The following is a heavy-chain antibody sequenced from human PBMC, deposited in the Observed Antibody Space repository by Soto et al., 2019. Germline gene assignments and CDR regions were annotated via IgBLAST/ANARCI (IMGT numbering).Heavy chain of an antibody. V-gene: IGHV4-4*02. J-gene: IGHJ4*02. CDR3: ARSFGWYAIDH. CDR2: IHHSGST. Sequence: QLQLQESGPGLVKPSETLSLICTVSSGSITSEQRWSWVRQPPGKGLEWIGEIHHSGSTNENPSLRSRVTMSVDKSKPQFSLKLNSVTAADTAVYFCARSFGWYAIDHWGQGTLVIVSS. D-gene: IGHD6-19*01. CDR1: SGSITSEQR.